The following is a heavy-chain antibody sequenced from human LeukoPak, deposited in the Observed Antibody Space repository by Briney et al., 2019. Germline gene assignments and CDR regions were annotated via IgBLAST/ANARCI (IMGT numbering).Heavy chain of an antibody. J-gene: IGHJ3*02. Sequence: RPGGSLRLSCAASGFTFDDYGMSLVRQAPGKGLEWVSGINWNGGSTGYADSVKGRFTISRDNAKNSLYPQMNSLRAEDTALYYCARRSSGYYYGVGAFDIWGQGTMVTVSS. CDR1: GFTFDDYG. CDR2: INWNGGST. D-gene: IGHD3-22*01. CDR3: ARRSSGYYYGVGAFDI. V-gene: IGHV3-20*04.